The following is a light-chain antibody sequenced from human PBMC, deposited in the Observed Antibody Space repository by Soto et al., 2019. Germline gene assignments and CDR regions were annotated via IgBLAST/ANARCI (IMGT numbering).Light chain of an antibody. J-gene: IGKJ1*01. Sequence: DIVLTQSPATLYLSPGERATLSCRASQSVSSYLAWYQQKPGQAPRLLIYDASNRATGIPARFSGSGSGTDFTLTISSLEPEDFAVYYCQQRSNWPWTFGQGTKVDI. CDR3: QQRSNWPWT. CDR2: DAS. V-gene: IGKV3-11*01. CDR1: QSVSSY.